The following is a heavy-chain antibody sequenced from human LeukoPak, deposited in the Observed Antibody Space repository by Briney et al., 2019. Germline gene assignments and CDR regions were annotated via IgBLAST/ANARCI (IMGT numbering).Heavy chain of an antibody. CDR3: ARVGGYYDSSGYDY. J-gene: IGHJ4*02. D-gene: IGHD3-22*01. CDR2: IIPIFGTA. Sequence: ASVKVSCKASGGTSSSYAISWVRQAPGQGLEWMGGIIPIFGTANYAQKFQGRVTITADESTSTAYMELSSLRSEDTAVYYCARVGGYYDSSGYDYWGQGTLVTVSS. V-gene: IGHV1-69*13. CDR1: GGTSSSYA.